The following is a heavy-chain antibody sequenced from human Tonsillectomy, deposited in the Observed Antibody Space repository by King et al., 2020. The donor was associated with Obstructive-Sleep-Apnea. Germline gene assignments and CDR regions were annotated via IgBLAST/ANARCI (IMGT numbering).Heavy chain of an antibody. D-gene: IGHD1-26*01. CDR1: GFTFSSYW. J-gene: IGHJ4*02. V-gene: IGHV3-7*03. Sequence: QLVQSGGGLVQPGGSLRLSCAASGFTFSSYWMSWVRQAPGKGLEWVANIKQDGSEKYYVDSVKGRFTISRDNAKNSLYLQMNSLRAEDTAVYYCARPQGTIGSYYARGPYYFDYWGQGTLVTVSS. CDR3: ARPQGTIGSYYARGPYYFDY. CDR2: IKQDGSEK.